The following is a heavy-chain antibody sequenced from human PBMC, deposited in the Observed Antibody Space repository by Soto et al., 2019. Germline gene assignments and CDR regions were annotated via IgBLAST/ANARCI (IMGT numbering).Heavy chain of an antibody. D-gene: IGHD2-8*01. CDR2: ISYDGSNK. Sequence: QVQLVESGGGVVQPGRSLRLSCAASGFTFSSYGMHWVRQAPDKGLEWVAVISYDGSNKYYADSVKGRFTISRDNSKNTLYLQMNSLRAEDTAAYYCAKPMVYARGVYYFDYWGQGTLVTVSS. J-gene: IGHJ4*02. CDR1: GFTFSSYG. V-gene: IGHV3-30*18. CDR3: AKPMVYARGVYYFDY.